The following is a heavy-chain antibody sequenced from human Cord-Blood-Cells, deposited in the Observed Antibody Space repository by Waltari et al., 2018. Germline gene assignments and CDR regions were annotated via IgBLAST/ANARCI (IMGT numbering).Heavy chain of an antibody. Sequence: EVQLVESGGGLVQPGGSLRLSCAASGFTFSSYWMSWVRQAPGKGLELVANIKQDGRDKYYVDSVKGRFTISRDNAKNSLYLQMNSLRAEDTAVYYCARVLVTGTNFDYWGQGTLVTVSS. V-gene: IGHV3-7*01. D-gene: IGHD1-7*01. CDR3: ARVLVTGTNFDY. CDR1: GFTFSSYW. J-gene: IGHJ4*02. CDR2: IKQDGRDK.